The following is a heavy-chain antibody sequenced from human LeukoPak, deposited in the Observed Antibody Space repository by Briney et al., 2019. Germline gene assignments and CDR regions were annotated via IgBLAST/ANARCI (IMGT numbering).Heavy chain of an antibody. D-gene: IGHD3-22*01. J-gene: IGHJ4*02. V-gene: IGHV3-33*01. CDR2: IWYDGSNK. Sequence: GGSLRLSCAASGFTFSSYGMHWVRQAPGKGLEWVAVIWYDGSNKYYADSVKGRFTISRDNSKNTLYLQMNSLRAEDTAVYYCARELNYYDSSGYLDYWGQGNLVTVSS. CDR3: ARELNYYDSSGYLDY. CDR1: GFTFSSYG.